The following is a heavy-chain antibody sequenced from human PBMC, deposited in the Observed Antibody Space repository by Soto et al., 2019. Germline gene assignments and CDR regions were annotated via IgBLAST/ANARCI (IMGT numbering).Heavy chain of an antibody. CDR2: ISAYNGNT. D-gene: IGHD3-22*01. CDR3: ARSRGYYDAFDI. CDR1: GYTFTSYG. V-gene: IGHV1-18*01. J-gene: IGHJ3*02. Sequence: ASVKVSCKASGYTFTSYGISWVRQAPGQGLEWMGWISAYNGNTNYAQKLQGRVTMTTDTSTSTAYMELSSLRSEDTAVYYCARSRGYYDAFDIWGQGTMVTVSS.